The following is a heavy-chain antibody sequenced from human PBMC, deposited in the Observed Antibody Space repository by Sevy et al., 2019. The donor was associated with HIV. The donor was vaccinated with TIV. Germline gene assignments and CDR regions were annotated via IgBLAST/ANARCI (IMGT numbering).Heavy chain of an antibody. Sequence: SETLSLTCAVSGGSISRSNWWSWVRQPPGKGLEWIGEVYHSGSTNYNPSLKSRVTISIDKSKNQFSLRMTSVTAADTAIYYCERKHQYSDFWPYFFDYWGQGTLVTVSS. D-gene: IGHD3-3*01. CDR3: ERKHQYSDFWPYFFDY. CDR1: GGSISRSNW. V-gene: IGHV4-4*02. CDR2: VYHSGST. J-gene: IGHJ4*02.